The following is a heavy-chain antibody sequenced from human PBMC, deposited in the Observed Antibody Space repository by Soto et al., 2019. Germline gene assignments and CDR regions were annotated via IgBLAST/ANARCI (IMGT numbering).Heavy chain of an antibody. CDR2: ISAYNGNT. CDR3: ARVNGSSSLMRGAAGDY. V-gene: IGHV1-18*01. D-gene: IGHD6-6*01. Sequence: QVQLVQSGAEVKKPGASVKVSCKASGYTFTSYGISWVRQAPGQGLEWMGWISAYNGNTNYAQKLQGRGTMTTDTSTTTAYLELKSLRSGDTAGYYCARVNGSSSLMRGAAGDYWGQGTLVTVSS. J-gene: IGHJ4*02. CDR1: GYTFTSYG.